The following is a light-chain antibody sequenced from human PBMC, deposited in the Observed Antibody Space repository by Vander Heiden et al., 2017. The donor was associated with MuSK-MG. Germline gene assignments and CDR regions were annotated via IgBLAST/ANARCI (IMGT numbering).Light chain of an antibody. CDR1: DIGTKS. Sequence: SYVLTQPPPVSVAPGKTAWITCGGKDIGTKSVHWYQQEPGQAPVLVMYYDSDRPSGISERFSGSNSGNTATLTIRRVEAGDEADYYCQVWDSNNEETVFGGGTKLTV. CDR3: QVWDSNNEETV. J-gene: IGLJ3*02. CDR2: YDS. V-gene: IGLV3-21*04.